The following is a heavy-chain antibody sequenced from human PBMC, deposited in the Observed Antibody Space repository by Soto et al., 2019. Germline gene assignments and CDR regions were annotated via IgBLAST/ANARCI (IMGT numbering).Heavy chain of an antibody. D-gene: IGHD6-6*01. J-gene: IGHJ4*02. CDR2: IYHSGST. CDR1: GGSISSGGYS. CDR3: AGGIAARPLGY. Sequence: PSETLSLTCAVSGGSISSGGYSWSWLRQPPGKGLEWIGYIYHSGSTYYNPSLKSRVTIPVDRSKNQFSLKLSSVTAADTAVYYCAGGIAARPLGYWGQGTLVTVSS. V-gene: IGHV4-30-2*01.